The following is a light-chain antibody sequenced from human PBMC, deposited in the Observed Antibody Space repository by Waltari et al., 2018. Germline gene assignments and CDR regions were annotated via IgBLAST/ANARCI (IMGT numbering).Light chain of an antibody. CDR2: GVG. J-gene: IGLJ3*02. Sequence: SSELTQDPAVSVALGQTVRITCQGDSLRQSFASWYQQKPGQAPVLVVFGVGNRPSGIPDRFSDSNSGNTAFLTITGAQADDEADYYCNSRDSSGNHWVFGGWTRLTVL. V-gene: IGLV3-19*01. CDR3: NSRDSSGNHWV. CDR1: SLRQSF.